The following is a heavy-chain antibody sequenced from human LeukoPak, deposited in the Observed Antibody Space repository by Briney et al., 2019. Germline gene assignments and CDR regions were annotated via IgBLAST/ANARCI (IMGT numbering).Heavy chain of an antibody. D-gene: IGHD1-26*01. V-gene: IGHV1-18*04. CDR2: IGVYNGNT. CDR1: GFTFTSYG. Sequence: GASVKVSCKTSGFTFTSYGIAWVRQAPGQGLEWMGWIGVYNGNTSKAQNLQGRVTMTTDPSTSTAYLELRSLRSDDTAVYYRARDQWILRGSYWFDFWGQGTLVTVTS. J-gene: IGHJ4*02. CDR3: ARDQWILRGSYWFDF.